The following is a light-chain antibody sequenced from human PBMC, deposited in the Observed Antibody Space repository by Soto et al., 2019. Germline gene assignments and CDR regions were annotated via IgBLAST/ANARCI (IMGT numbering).Light chain of an antibody. CDR1: QSLSSR. J-gene: IGKJ2*01. CDR2: ETS. CDR3: QQSFSPPYT. Sequence: IQMTQSPSSLSASVGDRVTITCRARQSLSSRLTWYQQKPGEAPKLLIYETSSLHSGVPSRVSGSGSETDVTLTINSLQPEDFATYSCQQSFSPPYTFGQGTKLEIK. V-gene: IGKV1-39*01.